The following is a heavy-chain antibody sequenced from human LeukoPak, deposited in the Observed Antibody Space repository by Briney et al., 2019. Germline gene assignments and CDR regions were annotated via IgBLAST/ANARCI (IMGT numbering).Heavy chain of an antibody. CDR3: ARDRPRGWYYDSREDYGMDV. Sequence: SETLSLTCTVSGGSISSGGYYWSWIRQHPGKGLEWLGYIYYSGSTYYNPTLKSRVTISVDTSKNQFSLKLSSVTGADTAVYYCARDRPRGWYYDSREDYGMDVWGQGTTVTVSS. V-gene: IGHV4-31*03. D-gene: IGHD3-22*01. J-gene: IGHJ6*02. CDR2: IYYSGST. CDR1: GGSISSGGYY.